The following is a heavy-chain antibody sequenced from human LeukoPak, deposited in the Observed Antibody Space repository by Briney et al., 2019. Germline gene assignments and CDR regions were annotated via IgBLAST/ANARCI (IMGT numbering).Heavy chain of an antibody. J-gene: IGHJ4*02. CDR3: ASQLPIARASHY. CDR1: GFTFSSYA. CDR2: ISGSGGST. Sequence: GGSLRLSCAASGFTFSSYAMSWVRQAPGKGLEWVSAISGSGGSTYYADSVKGRFTISRDNSKITRYLQINSLRAEDTAVYDCASQLPIARASHYWGEGRLLTVCS. V-gene: IGHV3-23*01. D-gene: IGHD6-13*01.